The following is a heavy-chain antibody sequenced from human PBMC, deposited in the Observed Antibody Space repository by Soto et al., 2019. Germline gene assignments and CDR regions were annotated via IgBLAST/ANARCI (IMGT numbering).Heavy chain of an antibody. CDR1: GFNVSSNY. J-gene: IGHJ6*02. D-gene: IGHD3-3*01. V-gene: IGHV3-53*04. Sequence: GGSRLSCAASGFNVSSNYMSWVRQAPGKGLEWVSVIYSGGSTYYADSVKGRFTISRHNSKNTLYLQMNSLRAEDTAVYYCASSHPDYYFWSGYYHYYGMDVWGQGTPVTVSS. CDR2: IYSGGST. CDR3: ASSHPDYYFWSGYYHYYGMDV.